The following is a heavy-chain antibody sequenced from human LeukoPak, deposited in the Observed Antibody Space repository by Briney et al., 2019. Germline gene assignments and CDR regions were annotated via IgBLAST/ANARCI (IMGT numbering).Heavy chain of an antibody. CDR2: ISGSGGST. CDR1: GFTFSSYA. D-gene: IGHD2-2*01. J-gene: IGHJ4*02. V-gene: IGHV3-23*01. CDR3: ANRGKYCSSTSCLGSAQVDY. Sequence: PGRSLRLSCAASGFTFSSYAMSWVRQAPGKGLEWVSAISGSGGSTYYADSVKGWFTISRDNSKNTLYLQMNSLRAEDTAVYYCANRGKYCSSTSCLGSAQVDYWGQGTLVTVSS.